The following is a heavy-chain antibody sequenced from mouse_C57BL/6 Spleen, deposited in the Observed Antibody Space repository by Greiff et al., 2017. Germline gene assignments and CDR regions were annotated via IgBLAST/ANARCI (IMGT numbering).Heavy chain of an antibody. D-gene: IGHD2-4*01. V-gene: IGHV5-6*01. CDR1: GFTFSSYG. CDR3: ARGGSPFYDDNDEDFDY. J-gene: IGHJ2*01. Sequence: EVQVVESGGDLVKPGGSLKLSCAASGFTFSSYGMSWVRQTPDKRLEWVATISRGGSYTYYPDSVKGRFTISRDNAKNTLYLQMSSLKSEDTAMYDCARGGSPFYDDNDEDFDYWGQGTTLTVSS. CDR2: ISRGGSYT.